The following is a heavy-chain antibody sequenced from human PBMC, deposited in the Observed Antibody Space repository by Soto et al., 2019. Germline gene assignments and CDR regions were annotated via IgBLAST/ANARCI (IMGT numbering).Heavy chain of an antibody. V-gene: IGHV4-4*07. CDR3: ARGYESGYTFGHDL. D-gene: IGHD3-3*01. Sequence: SETLSLTCTVSGDSISSTYWSWVRQPAWRGLEWIGRIYSSGSNNYNPSLESRVTMSVDTSKNQFSLTLRSVTAADTAVYFCARGYESGYTFGHDLWGQGTLVTVSS. CDR1: GDSISSTY. CDR2: IYSSGSN. J-gene: IGHJ1*01.